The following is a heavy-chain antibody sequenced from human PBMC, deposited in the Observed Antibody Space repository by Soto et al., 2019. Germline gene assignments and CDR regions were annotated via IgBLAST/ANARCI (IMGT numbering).Heavy chain of an antibody. V-gene: IGHV1-69*12. CDR1: GGTFGSYA. D-gene: IGHD6-19*01. CDR2: IIPIFGTA. J-gene: IGHJ4*02. CDR3: ARINSSGWYEAIDY. Sequence: QVQLVQSGAEVKKPGSSVKVSCKASGGTFGSYAISWVRQAPGHGLEWMGGIIPIFGTANYAQKFQGRVTITADESTSTAYMELSTLRSEDTAVYYCARINSSGWYEAIDYWGQGALVTVSS.